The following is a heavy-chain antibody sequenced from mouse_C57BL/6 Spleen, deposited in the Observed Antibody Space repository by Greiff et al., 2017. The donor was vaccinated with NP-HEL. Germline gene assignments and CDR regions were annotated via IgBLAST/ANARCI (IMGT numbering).Heavy chain of an antibody. V-gene: IGHV1-80*01. D-gene: IGHD2-10*02. CDR2: IYPGDGDT. J-gene: IGHJ1*03. CDR3: ARGYGNYVKWYFDV. CDR1: GYAFSSYW. Sequence: VQLQQSGAELVKPGASVKISCKASGYAFSSYWMNWVKQRPGKGLEWIGQIYPGDGDTNYNGKFKGKATLTADKSSSTAYMQLSSLTSEDSAVYFCARGYGNYVKWYFDVWGTGTTVTVSS.